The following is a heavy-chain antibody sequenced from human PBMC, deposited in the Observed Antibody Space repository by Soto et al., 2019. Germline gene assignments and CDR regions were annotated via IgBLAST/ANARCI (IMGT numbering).Heavy chain of an antibody. CDR3: ARDGDSSSSEDYGMGV. Sequence: QVQLVQSGAEVKKPGASVKVYCKASGYTFTGYYMHWVRQAPGQGLEWMGWINPNSGGTNYAQKFQGWVTMTRDTSISTAYMELSRLRSDDTAVYYCARDGDSSSSEDYGMGVWGQGTTVTVSS. J-gene: IGHJ6*02. CDR2: INPNSGGT. CDR1: GYTFTGYY. D-gene: IGHD6-6*01. V-gene: IGHV1-2*04.